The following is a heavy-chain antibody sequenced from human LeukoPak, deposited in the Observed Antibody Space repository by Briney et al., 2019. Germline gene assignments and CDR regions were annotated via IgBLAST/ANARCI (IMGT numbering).Heavy chain of an antibody. CDR1: GGSISSGDYY. CDR3: ARAPDYSSSWWALDY. CDR2: IYYSGST. D-gene: IGHD6-13*01. Sequence: SETLSLTCTVSGGSISSGDYYWSCIRQPPGKGLEWIGYIYYSGSTYYNPSLKSRVTISVDTSKNQFSLKLSSVTAADTAVYYCARAPDYSSSWWALDYWGQGTMVTVSS. V-gene: IGHV4-30-4*01. J-gene: IGHJ4*02.